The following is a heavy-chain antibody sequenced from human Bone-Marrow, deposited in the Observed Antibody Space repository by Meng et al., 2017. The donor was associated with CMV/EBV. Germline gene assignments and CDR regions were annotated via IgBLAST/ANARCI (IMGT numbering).Heavy chain of an antibody. CDR2: VYYTGSS. V-gene: IGHV4-39*07. J-gene: IGHJ5*02. CDR3: ARGGASSKWFDL. CDR1: GVSMISSGHY. Sequence: SETLSLTCTISGVSMISSGHYWGWIRQPPGKGLEWIGSVYYTGSSHYNPSLKSRVTILVDTSKNQFSLKLASVTAADTAIYYCARGGASSKWFDLWGQGTLVTVSS. D-gene: IGHD2-2*01.